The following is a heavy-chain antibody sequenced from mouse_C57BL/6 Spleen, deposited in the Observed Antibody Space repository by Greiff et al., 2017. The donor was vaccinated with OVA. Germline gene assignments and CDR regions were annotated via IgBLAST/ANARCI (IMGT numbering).Heavy chain of an antibody. CDR2: IYPGSGST. J-gene: IGHJ2*01. D-gene: IGHD1-1*01. Sequence: QVQLQQSGAELVKPGASVKMSCKASGYTFTSYWITWVKQRPGQGLEWIGDIYPGSGSTNYNEKFKSKATLTVDTSSSTAYMQLSSLTSEDSAVYYCAREGNYYGSSYVDYWGQGTTLTVSS. CDR3: AREGNYYGSSYVDY. V-gene: IGHV1-55*01. CDR1: GYTFTSYW.